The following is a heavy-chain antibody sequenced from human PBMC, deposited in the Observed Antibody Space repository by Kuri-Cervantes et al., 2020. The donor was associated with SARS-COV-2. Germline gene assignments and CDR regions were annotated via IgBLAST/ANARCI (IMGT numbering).Heavy chain of an antibody. CDR2: ITWYGGST. CDR3: AKVFGVGSNIKYFDS. CDR1: GFTLDDYG. Sequence: GESLKISCAASGFTLDDYGMYWVRQTPGMGLEWVSSITWYGGSTFYADSVKGRFTMSRDSSKNSLYLQMNSLRVEDTALYYCAKVFGVGSNIKYFDSWGQGTVVTVSS. D-gene: IGHD3-10*02. V-gene: IGHV3-43D*03. J-gene: IGHJ4*02.